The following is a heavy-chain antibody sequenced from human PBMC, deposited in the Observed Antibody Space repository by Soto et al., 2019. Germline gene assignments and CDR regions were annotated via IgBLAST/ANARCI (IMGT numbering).Heavy chain of an antibody. CDR3: ASRPYDDDSSGKPRGLDY. Sequence: QVQLVQSGAEVKKPGSSVNVSCKASGGTFSSYAISWVRQAPGQGLEWMGGIIPLFGTANYAQKSQGRVTITADESTSTAYMELSSVRSEDTAVYYCASRPYDDDSSGKPRGLDYCGQGTLVTVCS. CDR1: GGTFSSYA. D-gene: IGHD3-22*01. CDR2: IIPLFGTA. J-gene: IGHJ4*02. V-gene: IGHV1-69*01.